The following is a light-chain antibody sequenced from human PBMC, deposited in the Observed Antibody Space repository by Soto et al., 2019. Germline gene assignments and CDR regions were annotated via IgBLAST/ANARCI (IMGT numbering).Light chain of an antibody. CDR3: CSYAGSTTYV. J-gene: IGLJ1*01. V-gene: IGLV2-23*01. CDR1: SSDVGGYNL. CDR2: EGY. Sequence: QSVLTQPASVSGSPGQSITISCTGTSSDVGGYNLVSWYQQHPGKVPKLLTYEGYKRPSGVSNRFSGSKSGNTASLTISGLQAEDEADYYCCSYAGSTTYVFGTGTKVTVL.